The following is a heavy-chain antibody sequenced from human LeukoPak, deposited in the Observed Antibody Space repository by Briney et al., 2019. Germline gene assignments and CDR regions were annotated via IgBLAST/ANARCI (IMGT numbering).Heavy chain of an antibody. CDR3: ATGPLLRYFDWLLS. Sequence: ASVTVSYKLSVYTLTELSMHWVRQAPGKGLEWMGGFDTEDGETIYAQKFQGRVTMTEDTSTDTAYMELSSLRSEGTAVYYCATGPLLRYFDWLLSWGQGTLVTVSS. J-gene: IGHJ5*02. D-gene: IGHD3-9*01. CDR1: VYTLTELS. CDR2: FDTEDGET. V-gene: IGHV1-24*01.